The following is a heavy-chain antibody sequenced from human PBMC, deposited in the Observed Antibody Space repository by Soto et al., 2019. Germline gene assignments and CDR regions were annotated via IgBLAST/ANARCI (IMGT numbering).Heavy chain of an antibody. D-gene: IGHD5-12*01. V-gene: IGHV3-30*03. CDR1: VFTFSSYG. Sequence: GGSLRLSCAASVFTFSSYGMHWVRQAPGKGLEWVAVISYDGSNKYYADYVKGRFTISRDNSKNTLYLQMNSLRAEDTAVYYCEATIPPTTAKYYFDYWGQGTLVTVSS. J-gene: IGHJ4*02. CDR3: EATIPPTTAKYYFDY. CDR2: ISYDGSNK.